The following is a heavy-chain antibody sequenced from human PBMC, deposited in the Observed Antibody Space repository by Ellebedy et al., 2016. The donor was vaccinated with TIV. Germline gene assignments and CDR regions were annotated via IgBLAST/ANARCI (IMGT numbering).Heavy chain of an antibody. D-gene: IGHD2-15*01. CDR2: INRDGSGT. CDR1: GSNFGGQW. J-gene: IGHJ6*02. V-gene: IGHV3-74*01. Sequence: GESLKISCVASGSNFGGQWTHWLRPALGNGLVWVSCINRDGSGTYYADSVKCRFTISRDNAKNTLYLQMNSLRAEETAGYYCARGSDYGMDVWGQGTTITVSS. CDR3: ARGSDYGMDV.